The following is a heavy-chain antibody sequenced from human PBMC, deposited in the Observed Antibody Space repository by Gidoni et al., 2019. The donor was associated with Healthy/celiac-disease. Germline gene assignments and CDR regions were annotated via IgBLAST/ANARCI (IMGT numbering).Heavy chain of an antibody. CDR2: SNHSGST. Sequence: QVQLQQWGAGLLKPSETLSLTCAVYGGPFSGYYWSWIRQPPGKGLEWIGESNHSGSTNYNPSLKSRVTISVDTSKNQFSLKLSSVTAADTAVYYCARVLGYCSGGSCYGGYYGMDVWGQGTTVTVSS. J-gene: IGHJ6*02. CDR3: ARVLGYCSGGSCYGGYYGMDV. V-gene: IGHV4-34*01. D-gene: IGHD2-15*01. CDR1: GGPFSGYY.